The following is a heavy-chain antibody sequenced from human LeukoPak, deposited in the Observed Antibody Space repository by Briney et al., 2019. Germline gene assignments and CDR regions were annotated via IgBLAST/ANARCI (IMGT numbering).Heavy chain of an antibody. CDR2: FDPEDGET. D-gene: IGHD3-10*01. CDR1: GYTLTELS. CDR3: ARSVWFGEFNPTVFDY. V-gene: IGHV1-24*01. Sequence: ASVKVSCKVSGYTLTELSMHWVRQAPGKGLEWMGGFDPEDGETIYAQKFQGRVTMTEDTSTDTAYMELSSLRSEDTAVYYCARSVWFGEFNPTVFDYWGQGTLVTVSS. J-gene: IGHJ4*02.